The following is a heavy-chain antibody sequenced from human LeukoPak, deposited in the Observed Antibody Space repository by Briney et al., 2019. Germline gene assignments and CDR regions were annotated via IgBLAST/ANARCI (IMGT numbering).Heavy chain of an antibody. CDR2: IYYSGST. Sequence: SETLPLTCTASGGSIGSYYWSWIRQPPGKGLEWIGYIYYSGSTNYNPSLKSRVTISVDTSKNQFSLKLSSVTAADTAVYYCARVGFGNTPHPIDYWGQGTLVTVSS. CDR3: ARVGFGNTPHPIDY. V-gene: IGHV4-59*08. J-gene: IGHJ4*02. CDR1: GGSIGSYY. D-gene: IGHD4-23*01.